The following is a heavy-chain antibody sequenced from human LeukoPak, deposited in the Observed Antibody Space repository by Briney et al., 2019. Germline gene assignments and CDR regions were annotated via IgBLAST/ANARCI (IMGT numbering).Heavy chain of an antibody. D-gene: IGHD6-19*01. J-gene: IGHJ5*02. Sequence: ASVKVSCKASGYTFTGYYMHWVRQAPGQGLEWMGWINPNSGGTNYAQKFQGRVTMTRDTSISTAYMELSRLRSDGTAVYYCARDPVGQWLVGWFDPWGQGTLVTVSS. CDR2: INPNSGGT. V-gene: IGHV1-2*02. CDR3: ARDPVGQWLVGWFDP. CDR1: GYTFTGYY.